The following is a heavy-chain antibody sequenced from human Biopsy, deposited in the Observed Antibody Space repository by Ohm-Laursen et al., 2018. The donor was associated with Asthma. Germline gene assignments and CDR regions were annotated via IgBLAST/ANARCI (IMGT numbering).Heavy chain of an antibody. CDR1: GFRFPIYG. CDR3: TRDRFYNSVTSESFYYGVDV. V-gene: IGHV3-30*03. D-gene: IGHD2-21*02. J-gene: IGHJ6*02. CDR2: ISYDGRET. Sequence: SLRLSCAASGFRFPIYGMHWVHQGPGKGPEWVALISYDGRETGYVDSVKGRFTISRDNFRNTVHLQMSSLRPEDSAVYYCTRDRFYNSVTSESFYYGVDVWGQGTTVTVSS.